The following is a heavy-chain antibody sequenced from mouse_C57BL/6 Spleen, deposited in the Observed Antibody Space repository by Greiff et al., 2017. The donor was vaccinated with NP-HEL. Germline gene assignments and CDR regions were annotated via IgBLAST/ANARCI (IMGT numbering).Heavy chain of an antibody. CDR3: ARYEKLGRGFAY. Sequence: EVKLVESGGGLVQPGGSLSLSCAASGFTFTDYYMSWVRQPPGKALEWLGFIRNKANGYTTEYSASVKGRFTISRDNSQSILYLQMNALRAEDSATYYCARYEKLGRGFAYWGQGTLVTVSA. V-gene: IGHV7-3*01. CDR1: GFTFTDYY. CDR2: IRNKANGYTT. D-gene: IGHD4-1*01. J-gene: IGHJ3*01.